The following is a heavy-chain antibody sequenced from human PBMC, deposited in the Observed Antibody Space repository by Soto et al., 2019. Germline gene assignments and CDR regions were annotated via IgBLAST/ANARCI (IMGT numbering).Heavy chain of an antibody. D-gene: IGHD2-8*01. Sequence: ASVKVSCKASGYTFTGCYMHWLRQAPGQGLEWMGWINPNRGCTNYAQKFQGRVTMTRDTSISTAYMELSRLRSDDTAVYYCARGEDIVLMVYATYFDYWGQGTLVTVSS. CDR2: INPNRGCT. J-gene: IGHJ4*02. V-gene: IGHV1-2*02. CDR3: ARGEDIVLMVYATYFDY. CDR1: GYTFTGCY.